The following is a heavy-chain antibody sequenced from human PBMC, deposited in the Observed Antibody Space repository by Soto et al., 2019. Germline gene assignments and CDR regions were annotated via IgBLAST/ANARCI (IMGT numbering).Heavy chain of an antibody. Sequence: GGSLILSCAASGFTFSSYAMSWVRQAPGKGLEWVSAISGSGGSTYYADSVKGRFTISRDNSKNTLYLQMNSLRAEDTAVYYCAKGGNYYYYYGMDVWGQGTTVTVSS. V-gene: IGHV3-23*01. J-gene: IGHJ6*02. CDR3: AKGGNYYYYYGMDV. CDR1: GFTFSSYA. CDR2: ISGSGGST.